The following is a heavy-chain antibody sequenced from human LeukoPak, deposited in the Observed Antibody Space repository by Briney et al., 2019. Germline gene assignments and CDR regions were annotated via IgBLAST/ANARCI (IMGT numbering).Heavy chain of an antibody. J-gene: IGHJ4*02. CDR3: ARGDNGYGSGSYRRYFDY. CDR1: GGTFSSYA. CDR2: IIPIFGTA. Sequence: ASVKVSCTASGGTFSSYAISWVRQAPGQGLEWMGGIIPIFGTANYAQKFQGRVTITADKSTSTAYMELSSLRSEDTAVYYCARGDNGYGSGSYRRYFDYWGQGTLVTVSS. D-gene: IGHD3-10*01. V-gene: IGHV1-69*06.